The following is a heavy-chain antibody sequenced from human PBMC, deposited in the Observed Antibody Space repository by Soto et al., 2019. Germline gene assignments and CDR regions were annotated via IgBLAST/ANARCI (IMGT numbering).Heavy chain of an antibody. V-gene: IGHV3-23*01. J-gene: IGHJ4*02. Sequence: EVQLLESGGGLVQPGGSLRLSCAATGFSFSSYAMSWVRQAPGKRLEWVSAITRSGGIIYYADSVKGRFPISRDNSKNTLYLQMNSLGAADTSVYFCAKLPGDSWGYFDYWGQGTLVTVSS. CDR2: ITRSGGII. CDR1: GFSFSSYA. D-gene: IGHD3-16*01. CDR3: AKLPGDSWGYFDY.